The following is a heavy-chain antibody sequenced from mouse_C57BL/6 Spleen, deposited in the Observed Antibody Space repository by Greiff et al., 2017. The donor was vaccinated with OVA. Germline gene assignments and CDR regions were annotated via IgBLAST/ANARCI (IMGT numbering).Heavy chain of an antibody. Sequence: DVQLQESGPGLVKPSQSLSLTCSVTGYSITSGYYWNWIRQFPGNKLEWMGYISYDGSNNYNPSLKNRISITRDTSKNQFFLKLNSVTTEDTATYYCARDLYYGNYRGYFDYWGQGTTLTVSS. CDR2: ISYDGSN. J-gene: IGHJ2*01. V-gene: IGHV3-6*01. CDR3: ARDLYYGNYRGYFDY. D-gene: IGHD2-1*01. CDR1: GYSITSGYY.